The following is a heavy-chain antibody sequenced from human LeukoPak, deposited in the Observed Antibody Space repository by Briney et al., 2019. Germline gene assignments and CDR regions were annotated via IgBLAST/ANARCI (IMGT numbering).Heavy chain of an antibody. Sequence: SETLSLTCTVSGGSISSGSYYWSWIRQPAGKGLEWIGRIYTSGSTNYNSSLKSRVTISVDTSKNQFSLKLSSVTAADTAVYYCAGGLGIGCYFDYWGQGTLVTVSS. J-gene: IGHJ4*02. CDR1: GGSISSGSYY. V-gene: IGHV4-61*02. CDR3: AGGLGIGCYFDY. D-gene: IGHD7-27*01. CDR2: IYTSGST.